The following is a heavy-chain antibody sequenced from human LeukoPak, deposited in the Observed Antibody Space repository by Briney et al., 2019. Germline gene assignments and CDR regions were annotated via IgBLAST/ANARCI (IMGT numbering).Heavy chain of an antibody. Sequence: PSETLSLTCAVYGGSFSGYYWSWIRQPPGKGLEWIGEINHSGSTNYNPSLKSRVTISVDTSKNQFSLKLSSVTAADTAVYYCARGRTYYYDSSGYYPPLLFDYWGQGTLVTVSS. CDR2: INHSGST. V-gene: IGHV4-34*01. CDR1: GGSFSGYY. J-gene: IGHJ4*02. CDR3: ARGRTYYYDSSGYYPPLLFDY. D-gene: IGHD3-22*01.